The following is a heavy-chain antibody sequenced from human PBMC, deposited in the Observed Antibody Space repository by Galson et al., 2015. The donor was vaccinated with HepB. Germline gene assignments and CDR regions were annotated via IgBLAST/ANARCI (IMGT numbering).Heavy chain of an antibody. J-gene: IGHJ4*02. Sequence: SLRLSCAASGFTVSQYYMSWVRQAPGKGLEWVSSIYRGGSTFYADSVKGRFTISRDNSRNTVSLEMSSLRAEDTAIYYCARGPGGQWFDNWGRGTLVTVSS. D-gene: IGHD6-19*01. CDR3: ARGPGGQWFDN. CDR2: IYRGGST. CDR1: GFTVSQYY. V-gene: IGHV3-53*01.